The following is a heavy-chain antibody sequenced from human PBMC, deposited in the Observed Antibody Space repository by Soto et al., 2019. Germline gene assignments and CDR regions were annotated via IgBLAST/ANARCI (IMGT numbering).Heavy chain of an antibody. CDR2: MYAGGDT. D-gene: IGHD2-21*01. J-gene: IGHJ4*01. CDR3: VSRIPSWVFDY. CDR1: GLSVSDNY. Sequence: GGSLRLSCGASGLSVSDNYMRWVRQAPGRGLEWVSVMYAGGDTHYADSVKGRFTISRDKSENTLYLQMNSLRDEDTGVYFCVSRIPSWVFDYWGLGTLVTVSS. V-gene: IGHV3-53*01.